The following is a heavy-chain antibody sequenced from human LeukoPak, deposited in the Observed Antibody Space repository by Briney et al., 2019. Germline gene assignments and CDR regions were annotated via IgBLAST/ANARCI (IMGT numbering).Heavy chain of an antibody. J-gene: IGHJ6*03. V-gene: IGHV4-38-2*01. CDR3: AICSSFIDYYYMDV. Sequence: PSETLSLTCAVSGYSISSGYYWIWIRQPPGKGLEWIGSLYHSDSIYYNPSLESRVTMSVDTSKNQFSLKLSFVTAADTAVYYCAICSSFIDYYYMDVWGKGTTVTVSS. D-gene: IGHD6-13*01. CDR1: GYSISSGYY. CDR2: LYHSDSI.